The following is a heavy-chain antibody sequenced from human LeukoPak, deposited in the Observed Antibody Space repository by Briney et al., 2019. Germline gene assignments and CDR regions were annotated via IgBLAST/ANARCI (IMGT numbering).Heavy chain of an antibody. V-gene: IGHV4-30-4*01. CDR2: IRDSGIT. D-gene: IGHD2-2*01. Sequence: SQTLSLTCTVSGGSISSGDYYWSWIRQPPGKCLEWIAYIRDSGITSYNTSLKSRVTISVDTSKNQFSMKLNSVTAADTAVYYCARNAARDCTSTACWPRWFDPWGQGTLVTVSS. J-gene: IGHJ5*02. CDR3: ARNAARDCTSTACWPRWFDP. CDR1: GGSISSGDYY.